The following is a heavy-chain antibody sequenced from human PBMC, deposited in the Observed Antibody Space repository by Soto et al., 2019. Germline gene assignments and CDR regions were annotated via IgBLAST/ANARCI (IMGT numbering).Heavy chain of an antibody. V-gene: IGHV4-61*01. J-gene: IGHJ5*02. CDR2: IYYSGST. CDR3: ARGRRCLEWLFMNWFEP. D-gene: IGHD3-3*01. Sequence: SETLSLTCTVSGGSVSSGSYYWSWIRQPPGKGLEWIGYIYYSGSTNYNPSLKSRVTISVDTSKNQFSLKLSSVTAADTAVYYCARGRRCLEWLFMNWFEPWGQGTLVIVSS. CDR1: GGSVSSGSYY.